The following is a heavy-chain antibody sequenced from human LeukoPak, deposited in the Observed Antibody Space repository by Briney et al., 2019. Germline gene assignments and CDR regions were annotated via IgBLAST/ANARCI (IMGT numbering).Heavy chain of an antibody. V-gene: IGHV1-8*01. CDR1: GYTLTSYD. CDR3: ASGTRDAFDI. Sequence: ASVKVSCKASGYTLTSYDINWVRQATGQGLGWMGWMNPNSSNTGYAQKYQGRVTMTRNTAISTAYMELGSLRSGDTAVYYCASGTRDAFDIWGQGTMVTVSS. CDR2: MNPNSSNT. J-gene: IGHJ3*02.